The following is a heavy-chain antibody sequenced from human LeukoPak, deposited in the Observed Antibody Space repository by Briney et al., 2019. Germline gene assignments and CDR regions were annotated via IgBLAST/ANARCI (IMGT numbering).Heavy chain of an antibody. CDR2: ISDSGDST. J-gene: IGHJ4*02. Sequence: GGSPRLSCAASGFTFSSYAMTWVRQAPGKGLEWVSGISDSGDSTYYADSVKGRFTISRDNSKNTPYLQMNSLRAEDTAVYYCAKKEDATMVHYYFDYWGQGTLVTVSS. V-gene: IGHV3-23*01. CDR3: AKKEDATMVHYYFDY. D-gene: IGHD5-18*01. CDR1: GFTFSSYA.